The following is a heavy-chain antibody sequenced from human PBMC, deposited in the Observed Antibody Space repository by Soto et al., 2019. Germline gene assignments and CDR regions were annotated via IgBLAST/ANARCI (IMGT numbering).Heavy chain of an antibody. D-gene: IGHD6-6*01. Sequence: PGGSLRLSCAPSGFTLPGYSMNWVRQAPGKGLEWVSYISSSSDTIYYADSVKGRFTISRDNAKNLLYLQMKSLRAEDTAVYYCARSSTFYEYWGQGTPVTVSS. CDR1: GFTLPGYS. V-gene: IGHV3-48*01. J-gene: IGHJ4*02. CDR3: ARSSTFYEY. CDR2: ISSSSDTI.